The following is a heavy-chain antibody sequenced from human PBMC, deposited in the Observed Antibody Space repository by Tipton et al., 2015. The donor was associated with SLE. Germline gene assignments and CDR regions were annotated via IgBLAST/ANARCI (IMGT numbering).Heavy chain of an antibody. V-gene: IGHV3-11*04. Sequence: SLRLSCAASGFTFSDYYMSWIRQAPGKGLEWVSYISSSGSTIYYADSVKGRFTISRDNAKNSLYLQMNSLRAEDTAVYYCAREELYYYDSSGYYGMDVWGQGTTVTVSS. CDR2: ISSSGSTI. D-gene: IGHD3-22*01. CDR1: GFTFSDYY. J-gene: IGHJ6*02. CDR3: AREELYYYDSSGYYGMDV.